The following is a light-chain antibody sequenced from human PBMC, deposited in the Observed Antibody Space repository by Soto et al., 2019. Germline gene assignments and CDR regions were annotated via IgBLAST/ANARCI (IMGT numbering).Light chain of an antibody. Sequence: QSVLTQPASVSGSPGQSITISCTGTSSDVGGYNYVSWYQQHPGKAPKLMIYDVSNRPSGDSNRFSGSKSGNTASLTISGLQAEDEADYYCSSYTSSSTDVFGTGTKVTV. CDR2: DVS. J-gene: IGLJ1*01. CDR3: SSYTSSSTDV. CDR1: SSDVGGYNY. V-gene: IGLV2-14*01.